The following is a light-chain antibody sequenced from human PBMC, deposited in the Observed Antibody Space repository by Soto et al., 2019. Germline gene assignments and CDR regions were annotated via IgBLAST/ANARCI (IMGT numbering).Light chain of an antibody. CDR3: QYYYESSP. Sequence: EVVMTQSPATLSVSPGERATLSCRASQSVTTNMAWYQQKPGQAPRLLIYGASSRATGIPDRFSGSGSGTDFTLTISRLEPEDFAVYYCQYYYESSPFGRGTKV. CDR1: QSVTTN. CDR2: GAS. V-gene: IGKV3D-15*01. J-gene: IGKJ4*01.